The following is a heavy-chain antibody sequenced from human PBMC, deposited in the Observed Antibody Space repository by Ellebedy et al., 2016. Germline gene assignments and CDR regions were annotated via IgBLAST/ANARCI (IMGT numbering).Heavy chain of an antibody. CDR2: IFLRDSTT. CDR1: GYGFTTYW. J-gene: IGHJ4*02. V-gene: IGHV5-51*01. Sequence: GESLKISXKASGYGFTTYWIGWVRQMPGEGLEWMGIIFLRDSTTKYSPSFQGQVTISADTSINTAYLQWDSLRASDTAMYYCAGARNGDYSFDSWGQGTLVAVSS. CDR3: AGARNGDYSFDS. D-gene: IGHD2-21*02.